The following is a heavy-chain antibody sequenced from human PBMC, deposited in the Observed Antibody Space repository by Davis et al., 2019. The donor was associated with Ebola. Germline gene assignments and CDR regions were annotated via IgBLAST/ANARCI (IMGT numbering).Heavy chain of an antibody. J-gene: IGHJ6*02. CDR3: ARVDIVATILVYYYGMDV. CDR2: IPYDGSNK. D-gene: IGHD5-12*01. V-gene: IGHV3-30*02. CDR1: GFTFSSYG. Sequence: GGSLRLSCAASGFTFSSYGMHWVRQAPGKGLEWVAFIPYDGSNKYYVDSVKGRFTISRDNSKNTLYLQMNSLRPEDTAVYYCARVDIVATILVYYYGMDVWGQGTTVTVSS.